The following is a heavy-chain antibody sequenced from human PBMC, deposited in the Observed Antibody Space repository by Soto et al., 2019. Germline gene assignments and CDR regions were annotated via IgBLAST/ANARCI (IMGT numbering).Heavy chain of an antibody. CDR3: ARSPRNIVVVPAATMVDYYYYYYMDV. CDR2: INHSGST. V-gene: IGHV4-34*01. D-gene: IGHD2-2*01. CDR1: GGSFSGYY. J-gene: IGHJ6*03. Sequence: SETLSLTCAVYGGSFSGYYWSWIRQPPGEGLEWIGEINHSGSTNYNPSLKSRVTISVDTSKNQFSLKLSSVTAADTAVYYCARSPRNIVVVPAATMVDYYYYYYMDVWGKGTTVTVSS.